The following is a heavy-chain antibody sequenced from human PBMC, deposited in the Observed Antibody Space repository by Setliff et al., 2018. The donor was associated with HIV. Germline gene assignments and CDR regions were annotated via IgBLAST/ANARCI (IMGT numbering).Heavy chain of an antibody. CDR1: GGSISSGSDY. J-gene: IGHJ6*03. CDR3: ASRSSYVPLYFYYMDV. D-gene: IGHD3-16*01. V-gene: IGHV4-61*09. Sequence: SETLSLTCTVSGGSISSGSDYWSWIRQPAGKGLEWIGHIYPSGSTNYNPSLKSRVTISVDTSKNQISLKLSSVTAADTAVYYYASRSSYVPLYFYYMDVWGKGTTVTVSS. CDR2: IYPSGST.